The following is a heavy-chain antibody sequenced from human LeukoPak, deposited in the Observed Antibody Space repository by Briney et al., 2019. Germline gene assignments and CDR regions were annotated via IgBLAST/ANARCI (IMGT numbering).Heavy chain of an antibody. V-gene: IGHV3-21*01. Sequence: PGGSLRLSCAASGFTFSSYSMNWVRQAPGKGLEWVSSISSSSSYIYYADSVKGRFTISRDNAKNSLYLQMNSLRAEDTAVYYCARVAPSAYSGSPDWGQGTLVTVSS. D-gene: IGHD1-26*01. CDR2: ISSSSSYI. J-gene: IGHJ4*02. CDR1: GFTFSSYS. CDR3: ARVAPSAYSGSPD.